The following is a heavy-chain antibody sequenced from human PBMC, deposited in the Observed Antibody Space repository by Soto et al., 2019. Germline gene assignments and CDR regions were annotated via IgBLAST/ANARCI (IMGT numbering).Heavy chain of an antibody. J-gene: IGHJ4*02. CDR1: GFTFSSYG. CDR2: IWYDGSNK. D-gene: IGHD1-26*01. V-gene: IGHV3-33*01. Sequence: GGSLRLSCAASGFTFSSYGMHWVRQAPGKGLEWVAVIWYDGSNKYYADSVKGRFTISRDNSKNTLYLQMNSLRAEDTAVYYCASVGYSGSYGLYFDYWGQGTLVTVS. CDR3: ASVGYSGSYGLYFDY.